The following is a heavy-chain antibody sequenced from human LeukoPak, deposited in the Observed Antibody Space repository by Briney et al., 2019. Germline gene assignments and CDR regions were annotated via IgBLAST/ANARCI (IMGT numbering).Heavy chain of an antibody. J-gene: IGHJ5*02. CDR2: ISYDGSNQ. CDR1: EFTFSSYG. CDR3: ARTRTLPIAGGFDT. Sequence: GGSLRLSCAASEFTFSSYGMHWVRQAPGKGLEWVAVISYDGSNQYYADTVKGRFTISRDNSKNTLYLQMNSLRAEDTAVYYCARTRTLPIAGGFDTWGQGSLVTVSS. V-gene: IGHV3-30*03. D-gene: IGHD3-16*01.